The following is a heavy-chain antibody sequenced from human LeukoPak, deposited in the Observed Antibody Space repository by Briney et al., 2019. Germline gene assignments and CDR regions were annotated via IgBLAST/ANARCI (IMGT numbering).Heavy chain of an antibody. Sequence: ASVKVSCKASGYTFTSYDINWVRQAPAQGLEWMGWMNANSGNTGYAQKFQGRVTMTRNTSISTAYMELSSLRSEDTAVYYCARGYYDSSGYSPFDYWGQGTLVTVSS. CDR3: ARGYYDSSGYSPFDY. J-gene: IGHJ4*02. CDR1: GYTFTSYD. D-gene: IGHD3-22*01. CDR2: MNANSGNT. V-gene: IGHV1-8*01.